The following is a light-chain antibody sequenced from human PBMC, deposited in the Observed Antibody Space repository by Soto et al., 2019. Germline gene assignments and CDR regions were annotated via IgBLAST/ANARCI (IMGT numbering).Light chain of an antibody. V-gene: IGKV3-20*01. CDR2: GAS. CDR1: QSVSSSY. CDR3: QQYDTSPPKYT. J-gene: IGKJ2*01. Sequence: EIVLTQSPGTLSLSPGERATLSCRASQSVSSSYLAWYQQKPGQAPRLLIYGASSRATDIPDRFSGSGSGTDFTLTISRLEPDDFAVYYCQQYDTSPPKYTFGQGTKLEIK.